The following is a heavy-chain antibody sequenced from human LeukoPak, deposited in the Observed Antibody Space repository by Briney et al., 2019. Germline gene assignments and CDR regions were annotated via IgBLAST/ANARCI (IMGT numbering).Heavy chain of an antibody. Sequence: SETLSLTCTVSGGSISSYYWSWIRQPPGKGLEWIGYIYYSGSTNYNPSLQSRVTISVDTSKNQFSLKLSSVTAADTAVYYCARDLGGFDYWGQGTLVTVSS. CDR2: IYYSGST. CDR3: ARDLGGFDY. V-gene: IGHV4-59*12. D-gene: IGHD3-16*01. J-gene: IGHJ4*02. CDR1: GGSISSYY.